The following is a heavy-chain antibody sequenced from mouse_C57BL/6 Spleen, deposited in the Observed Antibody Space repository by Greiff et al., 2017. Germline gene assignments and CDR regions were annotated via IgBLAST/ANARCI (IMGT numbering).Heavy chain of an antibody. CDR1: GFSLTSYG. J-gene: IGHJ4*01. D-gene: IGHD4-1*01. CDR3: ASGLGRNAMDY. V-gene: IGHV2-6*01. Sequence: VQLQQSGPGLVAPSQSLSITCTVSGFSLTSYGVDWVRQSPGKGLEWLGVIWGVGSTNYNSALKSRLSISKDNSKSQVFLKMNSLQTDDTAMYYCASGLGRNAMDYWGQGTSVTVSS. CDR2: IWGVGST.